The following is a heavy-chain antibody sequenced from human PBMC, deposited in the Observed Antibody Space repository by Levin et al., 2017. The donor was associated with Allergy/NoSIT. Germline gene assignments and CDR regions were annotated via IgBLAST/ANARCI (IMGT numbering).Heavy chain of an antibody. J-gene: IGHJ4*02. D-gene: IGHD3-9*01. Sequence: GESLKISCAASGLTVSTNYMNWVRQAPGKGLEWVSIFFSGGSTYYADSVKGRFTISRDNSKNTLCLQMNSLRAEDTAVYYCARGDRYYDILTGYGPYYFDYWGQGTLVTVSS. CDR2: FFSGGST. CDR3: ARGDRYYDILTGYGPYYFDY. V-gene: IGHV3-53*01. CDR1: GLTVSTNY.